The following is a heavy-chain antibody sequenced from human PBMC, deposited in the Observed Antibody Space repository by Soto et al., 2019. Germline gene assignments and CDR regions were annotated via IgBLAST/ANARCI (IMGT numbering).Heavy chain of an antibody. V-gene: IGHV4-31*02. CDR2: IYYSGNT. J-gene: IGHJ3*02. CDR1: GGSITTGGRY. CDR3: AQALVFTGGDGFDI. D-gene: IGHD1-1*01. Sequence: QVRLQEWGPGLVKPSQTLSLKCSVSGGSITTGGRYWSWIRQLPGKGLEWIGDIYYSGNTYYNASLKSRFTISAEAAKNQFSLKLSSVTAADTAVYYCAQALVFTGGDGFDIWGQGRLVTVSS.